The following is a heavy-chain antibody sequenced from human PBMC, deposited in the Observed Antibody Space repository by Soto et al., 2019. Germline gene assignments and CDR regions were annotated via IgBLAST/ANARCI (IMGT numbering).Heavy chain of an antibody. Sequence: PSETLSLTCTVSGASISTYYWSWIRQPPGKGLEWIGYIYCSGSTNYNPSLKSRVTISVDTSKNQFSLKLSSVTAADTAVYYCARSRGGYFDYWGQGTLVTVSS. CDR1: GASISTYY. J-gene: IGHJ4*02. V-gene: IGHV4-59*01. D-gene: IGHD3-22*01. CDR2: IYCSGST. CDR3: ARSRGGYFDY.